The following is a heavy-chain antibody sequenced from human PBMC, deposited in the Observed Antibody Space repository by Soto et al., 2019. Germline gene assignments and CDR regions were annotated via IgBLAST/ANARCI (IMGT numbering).Heavy chain of an antibody. J-gene: IGHJ4*02. Sequence: PGGSLRLSCAASGFTFSSHSMNWVRQAPGKGLEWVSSISSSGSYIYYADSLNGRFAISRDSAKNSLYLQMNSLRAEDTAVYYCASIPGGPPLRYFDYWGQGTLVTVSS. D-gene: IGHD3-10*01. V-gene: IGHV3-21*01. CDR1: GFTFSSHS. CDR3: ASIPGGPPLRYFDY. CDR2: ISSSGSYI.